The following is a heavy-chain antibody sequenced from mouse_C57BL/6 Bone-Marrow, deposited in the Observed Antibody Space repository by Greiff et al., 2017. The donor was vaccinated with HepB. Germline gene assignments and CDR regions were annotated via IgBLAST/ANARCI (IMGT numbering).Heavy chain of an antibody. D-gene: IGHD2-3*01. CDR1: GFTFSSYG. Sequence: EVQLVESGGDLVKPGGSLKLSCAASGFTFSSYGMSWVRQTPDKRLEWVATISSGGSYTYYPDSVKGRCTISRDNAKNTLYLQMSSLKSEDTAMYYCARAYDGYYNYAMDYWGQGTSVTVSS. V-gene: IGHV5-6*01. J-gene: IGHJ4*01. CDR2: ISSGGSYT. CDR3: ARAYDGYYNYAMDY.